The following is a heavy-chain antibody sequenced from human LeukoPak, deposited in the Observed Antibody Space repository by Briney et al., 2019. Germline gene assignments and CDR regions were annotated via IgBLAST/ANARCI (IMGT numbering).Heavy chain of an antibody. CDR2: INHSGST. D-gene: IGHD3-10*01. V-gene: IGHV4-34*01. CDR3: AREWFPDGFDY. Sequence: SETLSLTCAVYGGSFSGYYWSWIRQPPGKGLEWIGEINHSGSTNYNPSLKSRVTISVDTSKNQFSLKLSSVTAADTALYYCAREWFPDGFDYWGQGTLVTVSS. J-gene: IGHJ4*02. CDR1: GGSFSGYY.